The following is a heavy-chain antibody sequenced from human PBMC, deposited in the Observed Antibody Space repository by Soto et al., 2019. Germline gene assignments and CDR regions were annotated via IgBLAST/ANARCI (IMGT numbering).Heavy chain of an antibody. CDR3: AKSPSYPVHFDY. CDR1: GFTFSSYG. J-gene: IGHJ4*02. Sequence: QVQLVESGGGVVQPGRSLSLSCAASGFTFSSYGIHWVRQAPGKGLEWVAVISYDGSNKYYPDSVKGRFTISRDNSNNTLYLQMNSLRAEDTAVYYCAKSPSYPVHFDYWGQGTLVTVSS. CDR2: ISYDGSNK. V-gene: IGHV3-30*18. D-gene: IGHD1-26*01.